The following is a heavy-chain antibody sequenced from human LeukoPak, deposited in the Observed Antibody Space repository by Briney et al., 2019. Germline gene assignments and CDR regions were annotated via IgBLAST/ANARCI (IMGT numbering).Heavy chain of an antibody. CDR1: GFTFSGYG. Sequence: GGSLRLSCAASGFTFSGYGMHWVRLAPGKGLEWVADIWFDGKNEHFAASVKGRFTISRDNSKKTMYLQINSLRAEDTAVYYCARDRYCVNGLCHNSPGMDVWGRGTTVTVSS. CDR3: ARDRYCVNGLCHNSPGMDV. V-gene: IGHV3-33*01. D-gene: IGHD2-8*01. CDR2: IWFDGKNE. J-gene: IGHJ6*02.